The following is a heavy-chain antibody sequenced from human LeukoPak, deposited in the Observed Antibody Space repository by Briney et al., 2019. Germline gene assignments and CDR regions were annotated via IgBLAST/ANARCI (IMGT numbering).Heavy chain of an antibody. CDR2: ISYDGIDI. Sequence: GGSLRLSCRASGFTFSYYAINWVRQAPGKGLEWVAAISYDGIDIAYADSVRGRFTISRDNSKSTLYLQMSSLRAGDSALYYCAKHLFHHRKYNSDYGVLDTWGQGTLVTVSS. CDR3: AKHLFHHRKYNSDYGVLDT. V-gene: IGHV3-30*18. CDR1: GFTFSYYA. D-gene: IGHD4-17*01. J-gene: IGHJ5*02.